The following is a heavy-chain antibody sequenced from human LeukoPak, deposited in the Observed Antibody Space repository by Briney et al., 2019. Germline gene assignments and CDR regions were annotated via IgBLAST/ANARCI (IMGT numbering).Heavy chain of an antibody. CDR3: ARRDRGHDAFDI. CDR2: IYYSGST. CDR1: GGSISSSSYY. V-gene: IGHV4-39*01. Sequence: PSETLSLTCTVSGGSISSSSYYWGWIRQPPGKGLEWIGNIYYSGSTYYSPSLKSRVTISVDTSKNQFSLKLSSVTAADTAVYYCARRDRGHDAFDIWGQGTMVTVSS. J-gene: IGHJ3*02.